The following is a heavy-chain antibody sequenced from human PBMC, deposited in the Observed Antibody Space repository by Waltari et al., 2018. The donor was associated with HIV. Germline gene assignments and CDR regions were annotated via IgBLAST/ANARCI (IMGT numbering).Heavy chain of an antibody. Sequence: QVQLVESGGGVVQPGRSLRLSCAASGFTFRSYGMHWVRQAPGKGLGGVAVIWYDGINKNYADSVKGRFTISRDNSKNTVYLQMNSLRAEDMAVYYCARGQQLAFFDYWGQGTLVTVSS. J-gene: IGHJ4*02. CDR2: IWYDGINK. CDR3: ARGQQLAFFDY. D-gene: IGHD6-13*01. CDR1: GFTFRSYG. V-gene: IGHV3-33*01.